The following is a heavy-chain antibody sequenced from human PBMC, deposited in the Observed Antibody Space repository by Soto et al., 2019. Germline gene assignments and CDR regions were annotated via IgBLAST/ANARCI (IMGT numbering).Heavy chain of an antibody. D-gene: IGHD3-3*01. J-gene: IGHJ4*02. CDR2: IHFSGIT. V-gene: IGHV4-39*01. CDR3: ARLAIRYYFDY. CDR1: GASISSSLFY. Sequence: QVQLQESGPGLVKPSETLSLTCSVSGASISSSLFYWGWIRQPPGKGLEWIGSIHFSGITYYNPSLKSRVTMSGDTSKNQFSLKLSSATAADTAVYYCARLAIRYYFDYWGQGALVTVSS.